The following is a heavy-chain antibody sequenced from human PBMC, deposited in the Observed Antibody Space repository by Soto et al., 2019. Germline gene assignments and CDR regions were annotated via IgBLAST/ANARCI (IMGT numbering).Heavy chain of an antibody. D-gene: IGHD2-21*01. CDR1: GGSISGGGHY. CDR3: ASSDPYYFFDY. J-gene: IGHJ4*02. CDR2: MYYTGDT. V-gene: IGHV4-31*03. Sequence: QVQLQESGPGLVRPSQTLSLTCTVSGGSISGGGHYWGWIRQPPGKGLEWIGFMYYTGDTYYNPSLKSRLSISVDTSMNQFSLELTSVTGADTAVYYCASSDPYYFFDYWGLGTLVTISS.